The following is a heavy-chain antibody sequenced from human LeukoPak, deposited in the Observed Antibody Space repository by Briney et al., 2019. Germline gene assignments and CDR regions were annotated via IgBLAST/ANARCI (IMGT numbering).Heavy chain of an antibody. V-gene: IGHV3-48*03. CDR1: GFTFGSYN. CDR3: AELGITMIGGV. D-gene: IGHD3-10*02. Sequence: HSGGSLRLSCAASGFTFGSYNMNWVRQAPGKGLEWVSYISSSGSTIYYADSVKGRFTISRDNAKNSLYLQMNSLRAEDTAVYYCAELGITMIGGVWGKGTTVTISS. CDR2: ISSSGSTI. J-gene: IGHJ6*04.